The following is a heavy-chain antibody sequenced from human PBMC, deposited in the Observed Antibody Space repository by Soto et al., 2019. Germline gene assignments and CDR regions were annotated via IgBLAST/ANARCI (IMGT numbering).Heavy chain of an antibody. V-gene: IGHV4-30-2*01. D-gene: IGHD3-22*01. CDR2: IYHSGST. CDR3: ARGSGYYYWDDY. Sequence: SETLSLTCAVSGGSISSGGYSWSWIRQPPGKGLEWIGYIYHSGSTYYNPSLKSRVTISVDTSKNQFSLKLSSVTAADTAVYYCARGSGYYYWDDYWGQGTLVTVSS. J-gene: IGHJ4*02. CDR1: GGSISSGGYS.